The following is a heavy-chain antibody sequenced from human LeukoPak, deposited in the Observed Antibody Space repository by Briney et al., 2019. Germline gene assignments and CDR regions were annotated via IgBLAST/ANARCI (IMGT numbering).Heavy chain of an antibody. V-gene: IGHV4-34*01. CDR3: ARSRTGTTPGVYYFDY. D-gene: IGHD1-7*01. CDR1: GGSFSGYY. J-gene: IGHJ4*02. Sequence: SETLSLTCAVYGGSFSGYYWSWIRQPPGKGLEWIGEINHSGSTNYNPSLKSRVTISVDTSKNQFSQKVSSVTAADTAVYYCARSRTGTTPGVYYFDYWGQGTLVTVSS. CDR2: INHSGST.